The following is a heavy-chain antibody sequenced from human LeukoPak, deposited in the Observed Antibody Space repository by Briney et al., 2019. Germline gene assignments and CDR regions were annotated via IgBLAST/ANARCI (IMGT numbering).Heavy chain of an antibody. CDR3: ARAFPTVTTFDY. CDR2: IDWDDDK. Sequence: SGPTLVNPTQTLTLTCTFSGFSLRTSGMCVSWIRQPPGKALEWLARIDWDDDKYYNTSLKTRLTISKDTSKNQVVLTMTNMDPVDTATYYCARAFPTVTTFDYWGQGTLVTVSS. J-gene: IGHJ4*02. D-gene: IGHD4-17*01. CDR1: GFSLRTSGMC. V-gene: IGHV2-70*11.